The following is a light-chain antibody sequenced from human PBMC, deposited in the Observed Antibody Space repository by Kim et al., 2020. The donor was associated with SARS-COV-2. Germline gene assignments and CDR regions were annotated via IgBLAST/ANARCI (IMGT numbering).Light chain of an antibody. CDR2: DAS. CDR1: QSIDTW. CDR3: QHYSSKT. J-gene: IGKJ1*01. Sequence: DVQMTQPPSTLSASVGDRVTITCRASQSIDTWLAWYQQKPGKAPQLLIYDASSLHSDVPSRFSGSGSGTEFTLTISSLQRDDFATYYCQHYSSKTFGQGTKVDIK. V-gene: IGKV1-5*01.